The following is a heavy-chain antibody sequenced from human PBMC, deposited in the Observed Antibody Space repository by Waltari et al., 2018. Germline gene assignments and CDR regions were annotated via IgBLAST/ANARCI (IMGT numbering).Heavy chain of an antibody. D-gene: IGHD2-2*01. J-gene: IGHJ6*02. V-gene: IGHV3-23*01. CDR2: ISGSGGST. Sequence: EVQLLESGGGLVQPGGSLRLSCAASGFTFRSYAMSWVRQAPGKGLEWVSAISGSGGSTYYADSVKGRFTISRDNSKNTLYLQMNSLRAEDTAVYYCALPLVPAAQMDVWGQGTTVTVSS. CDR3: ALPLVPAAQMDV. CDR1: GFTFRSYA.